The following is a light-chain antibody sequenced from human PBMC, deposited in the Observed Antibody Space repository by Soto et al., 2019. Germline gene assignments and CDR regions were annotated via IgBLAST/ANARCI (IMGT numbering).Light chain of an antibody. CDR2: EVS. CDR3: NSYTSKSTGV. CDR1: SSDVGGYNY. Sequence: QSALTQPASVSGSPGQSITISCTGTSSDVGGYNYVSWYQQHPGKAPKLKIYEVSNRPSGVSNRFSGSKSGNTASLTISGLQAEDEADYYCNSYTSKSTGVFGTGTKLTV. V-gene: IGLV2-14*01. J-gene: IGLJ1*01.